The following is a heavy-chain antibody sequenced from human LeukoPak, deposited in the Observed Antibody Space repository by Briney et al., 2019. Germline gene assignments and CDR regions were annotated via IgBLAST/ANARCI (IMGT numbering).Heavy chain of an antibody. J-gene: IGHJ6*04. CDR2: ISSSGSTI. CDR1: GFTFSSYE. Sequence: PGGSLRLSCAASGFTFSSYEMNWVRQAPGKGLEWVSYISSSGSTIYYADSVKGRFTISRDSAKNSLYLQMNSLRAEDTAVYYCASFVLLWIGEPRNGMDVWGKGTTVTVSS. D-gene: IGHD3-10*01. CDR3: ASFVLLWIGEPRNGMDV. V-gene: IGHV3-48*03.